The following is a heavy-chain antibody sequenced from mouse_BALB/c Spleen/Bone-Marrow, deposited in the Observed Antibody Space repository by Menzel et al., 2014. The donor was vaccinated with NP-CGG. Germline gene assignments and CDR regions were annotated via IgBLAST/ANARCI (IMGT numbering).Heavy chain of an antibody. CDR2: IWGDGST. CDR3: ARELGHYAMDY. J-gene: IGHJ4*01. Sequence: VQLQESGPGLVAPSQSLSITCTVSGFSLTGYGVNWARQPPGKGLEGLGMIWGDGSTDYNSALKSRLSISKDNSKSQVFLKMNSLQTDDTARYYCARELGHYAMDYWGQGTSVTVSS. V-gene: IGHV2-6-7*02. CDR1: GFSLTGYG. D-gene: IGHD4-1*01.